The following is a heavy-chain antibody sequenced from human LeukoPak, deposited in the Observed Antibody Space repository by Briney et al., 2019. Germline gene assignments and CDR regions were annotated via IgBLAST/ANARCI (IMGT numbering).Heavy chain of an antibody. CDR2: IDWDDDK. CDR1: GFSLSTSGMC. D-gene: IGHD3-22*01. J-gene: IGHJ4*02. Sequence: ESGPTLVNPTQTLTLTCTFSGFSLSTSGMCVSWIRQPPGKALEWLARIDWDDDKYYSTSLKTRLTISKDTSKNQVVLTMTNMDPVDTATYYCARIFRPYYYDSSGYYFDYWGQGTLVTVSS. V-gene: IGHV2-70*11. CDR3: ARIFRPYYYDSSGYYFDY.